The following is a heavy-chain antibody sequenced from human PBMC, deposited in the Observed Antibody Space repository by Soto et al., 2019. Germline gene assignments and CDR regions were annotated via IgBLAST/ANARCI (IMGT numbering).Heavy chain of an antibody. D-gene: IGHD3-22*01. CDR3: VKDRGDSSGYPTYYFDY. J-gene: IGHJ4*02. CDR1: GFTFSSYA. CDR2: ISASGGST. Sequence: EVQLLESGGGLVQPGGSLRLSCAASGFTFSSYAMSWVRQAPGKGLEWVSAISASGGSTYYADSVKGRFTISRDNSKNTLYLQMNSLRAEDTAVYYCVKDRGDSSGYPTYYFDYWGQGTLVTVSS. V-gene: IGHV3-23*01.